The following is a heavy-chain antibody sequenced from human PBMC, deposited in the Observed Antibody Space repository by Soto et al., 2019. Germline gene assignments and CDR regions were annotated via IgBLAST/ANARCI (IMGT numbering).Heavy chain of an antibody. Sequence: ASVKVSCKASGYTFTNYGFTWVQQAPGQGLEWMGWISTYNGNTKYAQKVQGRLTMTTDTSTSTANMELTSLRSDDTAVYYCARTTVTASYYYMDVWGKGTTVTVSS. CDR2: ISTYNGNT. J-gene: IGHJ6*03. CDR3: ARTTVTASYYYMDV. CDR1: GYTFTNYG. V-gene: IGHV1-18*01. D-gene: IGHD4-17*01.